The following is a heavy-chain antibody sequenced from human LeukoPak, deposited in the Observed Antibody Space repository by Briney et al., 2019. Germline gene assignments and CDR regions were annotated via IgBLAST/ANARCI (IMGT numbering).Heavy chain of an antibody. CDR3: ARKNGLDN. Sequence: GGSLRLSCAASGFTFSSYAMHWVRQAPGKGLEWVAVISYDGSNKYYADSVKGRFTISRDNSKNTLYLQMNSLRAEDTAVYYCARKNGLDNWGQGTLVTVSS. CDR1: GFTFSSYA. J-gene: IGHJ4*02. CDR2: ISYDGSNK. D-gene: IGHD1-1*01. V-gene: IGHV3-30-3*01.